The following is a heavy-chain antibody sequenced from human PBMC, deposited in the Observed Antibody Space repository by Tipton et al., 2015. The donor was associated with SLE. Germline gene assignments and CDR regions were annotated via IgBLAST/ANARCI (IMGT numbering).Heavy chain of an antibody. Sequence: GLVKPSETLSLTCTVSGFSISSSSYTWGWIRQQPGKGLEWIGYIYYGATTNYNPSLKSRLHMSIDTSQNQFSLKLTSVTAADTAVYYCAKDPLVASYDYVWGSYRRGIDHWGQGTLVTVSS. CDR3: AKDPLVASYDYVWGSYRRGIDH. CDR2: IYYGATT. J-gene: IGHJ4*02. V-gene: IGHV4-31*03. D-gene: IGHD3-16*02. CDR1: GFSISSSSYT.